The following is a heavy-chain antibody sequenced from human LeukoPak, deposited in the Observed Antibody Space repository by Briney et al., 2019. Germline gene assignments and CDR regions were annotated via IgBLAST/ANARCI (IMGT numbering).Heavy chain of an antibody. D-gene: IGHD1-26*01. CDR1: GYTFTSYG. J-gene: IGHJ5*02. CDR2: ISAYNGNT. Sequence: ASVKVSCKASGYTFTSYGISWVRQAPGQGLEWMGWISAYNGNTNYAQKLQGRVTMTTDTSTSTAYMELRSLRSDDTAVYYCARDRVGATKGNVGWFDPWGQGTLVAVSS. CDR3: ARDRVGATKGNVGWFDP. V-gene: IGHV1-18*01.